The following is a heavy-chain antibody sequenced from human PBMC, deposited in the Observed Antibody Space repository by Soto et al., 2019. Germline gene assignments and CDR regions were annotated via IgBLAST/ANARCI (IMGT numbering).Heavy chain of an antibody. Sequence: EVQLVESGGGLVQPGGSLRLSCAASGFSFSMYWMSWVRQAPGKGLEWVANIKEDGSRKYYVDYVKGRFTISRDNAKNSLYLQMNSLRAEDTAVYYCARHQVGYRVTDYWGQGTLVTVSS. CDR1: GFSFSMYW. D-gene: IGHD1-26*01. CDR3: ARHQVGYRVTDY. V-gene: IGHV3-7*01. J-gene: IGHJ4*02. CDR2: IKEDGSRK.